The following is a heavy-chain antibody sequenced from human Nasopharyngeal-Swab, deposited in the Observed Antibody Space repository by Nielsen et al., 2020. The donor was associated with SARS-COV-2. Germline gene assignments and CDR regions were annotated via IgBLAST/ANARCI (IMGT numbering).Heavy chain of an antibody. J-gene: IGHJ6*02. CDR2: ISAYNGNT. CDR1: GYTFTSYG. Sequence: ASVQVSCKASGYTFTSYGISWVRQAPGKGLEWMGWISAYNGNTNYAQKLQGRVTMTTDTTTSTAYMELRSLRSDDTAVYYCAGILRLELRTCGMDVWGQGTTVTVSS. D-gene: IGHD1-7*01. CDR3: AGILRLELRTCGMDV. V-gene: IGHV1-18*01.